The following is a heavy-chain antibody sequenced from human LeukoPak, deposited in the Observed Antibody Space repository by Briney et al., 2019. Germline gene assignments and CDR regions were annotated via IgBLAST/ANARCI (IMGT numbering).Heavy chain of an antibody. Sequence: GRSLRLSCAASGFTFSHYGMHWVRQAPGKGLEWVAVIWYDGSKKYYSGSVKGRFTISRDDSKNTLFLQMNSLRVEDTAVYFCVRDWGSTNYLFDYWGQGTLVTVSS. CDR2: IWYDGSKK. J-gene: IGHJ4*02. CDR1: GFTFSHYG. D-gene: IGHD4/OR15-4a*01. V-gene: IGHV3-33*01. CDR3: VRDWGSTNYLFDY.